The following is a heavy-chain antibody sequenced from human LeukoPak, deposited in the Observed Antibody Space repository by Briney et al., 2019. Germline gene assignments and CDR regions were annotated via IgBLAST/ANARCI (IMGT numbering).Heavy chain of an antibody. D-gene: IGHD3-16*01. Sequence: SETLFLTCTVSGGSISSYYWSWIRQPPGKGLEWIGYIYYSGSTNYNPSLKSRVTISADTSKNHFSLKLNSVTTADTAVYYCTRGAGWLIDYWGQGILVTVSS. CDR1: GGSISSYY. CDR3: TRGAGWLIDY. J-gene: IGHJ4*02. CDR2: IYYSGST. V-gene: IGHV4-59*01.